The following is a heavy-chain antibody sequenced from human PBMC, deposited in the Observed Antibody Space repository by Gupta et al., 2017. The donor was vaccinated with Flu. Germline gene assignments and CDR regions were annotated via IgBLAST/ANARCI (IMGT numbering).Heavy chain of an antibody. Sequence: QVQLVQSGAEVKKPGSSVKVSCEASGGTFRTYGIGWVRQAPGQGLEYMGGIIPIFGTADDAQKYQGRVTITADESTSTAYMEVSSLRSEDTAVYYCAGGLYSSATRPLEYWGLGTLVTVSS. D-gene: IGHD6-25*01. CDR2: IIPIFGTA. CDR1: GGTFRTYG. V-gene: IGHV1-69*01. J-gene: IGHJ4*02. CDR3: AGGLYSSATRPLEY.